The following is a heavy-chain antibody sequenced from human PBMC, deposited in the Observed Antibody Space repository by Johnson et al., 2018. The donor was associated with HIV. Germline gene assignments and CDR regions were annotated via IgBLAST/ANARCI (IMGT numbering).Heavy chain of an antibody. CDR3: AKDLVDTAMDDAFDI. J-gene: IGHJ3*02. Sequence: QVQLVESGGGVVQPGRSLRLSCAASGFTFSSYGMHWVRQAPGKGLEWVAVISYDGSNKYYADSVKGRFTISRDNSKNTLYLQMNSLRAEDTAVYYFAKDLVDTAMDDAFDIWGQGTMVTVSS. D-gene: IGHD5-18*01. CDR2: ISYDGSNK. CDR1: GFTFSSYG. V-gene: IGHV3-30*18.